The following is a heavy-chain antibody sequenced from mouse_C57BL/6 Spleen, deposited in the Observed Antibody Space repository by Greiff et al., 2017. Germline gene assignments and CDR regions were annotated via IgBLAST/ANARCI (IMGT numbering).Heavy chain of an antibody. Sequence: VQLQQSGAELVRPGASVKLSCTASGFNIKDDYMHWVKQRPEQGLEWIGWIDPENGDTDYAPKFQGKATLTADTSSNTAYRQLSSLTSEDTAVYYCTTFNWDENYWGQGTTLTGSS. CDR1: GFNIKDDY. D-gene: IGHD4-1*01. V-gene: IGHV14-4*01. CDR2: IDPENGDT. CDR3: TTFNWDENY. J-gene: IGHJ2*01.